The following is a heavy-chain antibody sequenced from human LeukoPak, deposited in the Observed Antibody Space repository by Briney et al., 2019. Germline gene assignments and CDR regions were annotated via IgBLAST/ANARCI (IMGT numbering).Heavy chain of an antibody. CDR3: ARDYYGSGSYSTDY. CDR2: INPNSGAT. CDR1: GYTFTGYQ. D-gene: IGHD3-10*01. Sequence: GASVKVSCKASGYTFTGYQMHWVRQAPGQGLEWMGWINPNSGATSYAQEFQGRVTMTRDTSIGTAYMELSRLRSDDTAVYYCARDYYGSGSYSTDYWGQGTLVTVSS. J-gene: IGHJ4*02. V-gene: IGHV1-2*02.